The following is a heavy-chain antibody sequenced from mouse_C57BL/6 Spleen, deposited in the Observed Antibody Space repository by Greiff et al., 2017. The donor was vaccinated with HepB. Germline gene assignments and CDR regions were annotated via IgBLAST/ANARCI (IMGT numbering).Heavy chain of an antibody. D-gene: IGHD2-1*01. Sequence: VQLQQPGAELVKPGASVKLSCKASGYTFTSYWMHWVKQRPGQGLEWIGMIHPNSGSTNYNEKFKSKATLTVDKSSSTAYMQLSSLTSEDSAVYYCAPIYYGYGYFDVWGTGTTVTVSS. CDR1: GYTFTSYW. V-gene: IGHV1-64*01. J-gene: IGHJ1*03. CDR3: APIYYGYGYFDV. CDR2: IHPNSGST.